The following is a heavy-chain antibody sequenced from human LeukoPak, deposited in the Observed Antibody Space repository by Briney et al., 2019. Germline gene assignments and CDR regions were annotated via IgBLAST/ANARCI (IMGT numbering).Heavy chain of an antibody. V-gene: IGHV4-34*01. Sequence: SETLSLTCAVYGGSFSGYYWSWIRQPPGEGLEWIGEINHSGSTNYNPSLKSRVTISVDTSKNQFSLKLSYVTAADTAVYYCARVQYSSSWYDDYWGQGTLVTVSS. CDR1: GGSFSGYY. CDR2: INHSGST. D-gene: IGHD6-13*01. CDR3: ARVQYSSSWYDDY. J-gene: IGHJ4*02.